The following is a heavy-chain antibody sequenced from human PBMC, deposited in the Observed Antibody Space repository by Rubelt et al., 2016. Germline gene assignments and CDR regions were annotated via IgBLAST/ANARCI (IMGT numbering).Heavy chain of an antibody. Sequence: DGSNKYYADSVKGRFTISRDNSKNTLYLQMNSLRAEDTAVYYCARDLMAGKLVKYYFDYWGQGTLVTVSS. D-gene: IGHD6-19*01. J-gene: IGHJ4*02. CDR3: ARDLMAGKLVKYYFDY. CDR2: DGSNK. V-gene: IGHV3-30*01.